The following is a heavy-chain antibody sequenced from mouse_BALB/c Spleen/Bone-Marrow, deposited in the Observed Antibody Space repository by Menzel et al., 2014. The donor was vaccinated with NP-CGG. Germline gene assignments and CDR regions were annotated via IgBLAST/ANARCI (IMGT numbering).Heavy chain of an antibody. CDR1: GFSLTSYG. Sequence: QVQLKESGPGLVAPSQSLSITCTVSGFSLTSYGVHWVRQPPGKGLEWLGVKWAGGTTSYNSALMSRLSISRGNSKSXVFLKMNSVQTEDTAIYYCARTGTKDCLDYWGQGTALTVSS. J-gene: IGHJ2*01. CDR2: KWAGGTT. CDR3: ARTGTKDCLDY. V-gene: IGHV2-9*02. D-gene: IGHD4-1*01.